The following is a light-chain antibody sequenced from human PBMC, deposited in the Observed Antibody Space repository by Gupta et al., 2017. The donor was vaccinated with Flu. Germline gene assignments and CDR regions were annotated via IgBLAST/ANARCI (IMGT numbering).Light chain of an antibody. CDR2: QVS. CDR3: KQGYSWPCA. V-gene: IGKV2-30*01. CDR1: QSLVYSDGNTY. Sequence: GTLGQPASISCRFSQSLVYSDGNTYWQWFQQRPGDSPWRLSYQVSNREAGVPGGFSGSGSGTEFTLTISRLQAEDFGVYYCKQGYSWPCAFGQGTKVEIK. J-gene: IGKJ2*02.